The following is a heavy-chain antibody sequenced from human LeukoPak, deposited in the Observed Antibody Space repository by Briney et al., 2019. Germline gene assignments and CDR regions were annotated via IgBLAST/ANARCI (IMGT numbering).Heavy chain of an antibody. D-gene: IGHD3-3*01. CDR2: IWYDGSNK. V-gene: IGHV3-33*06. J-gene: IGHJ5*02. Sequence: PGRSLRLSCAASGFTFSSYGMHWVRQAPGKGLEWVAVIWYDGSNKYYADSVKGRFTISRDNSKNTLYLQMNGLRAEDTAVYYCAKGDYDYGGFDPWGQGTLVTVSS. CDR3: AKGDYDYGGFDP. CDR1: GFTFSSYG.